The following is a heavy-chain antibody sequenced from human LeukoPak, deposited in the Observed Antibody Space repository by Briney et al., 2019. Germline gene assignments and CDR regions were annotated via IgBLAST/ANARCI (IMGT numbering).Heavy chain of an antibody. CDR3: ARGRRWLHIDY. D-gene: IGHD5-24*01. V-gene: IGHV4-34*01. J-gene: IGHJ4*02. CDR2: INHSGST. Sequence: SETLSLTCAVYGGSFSGYYWSWIRQPPGKGLERIGEINHSGSTNYNPSLKSRVTISVDTSKNQFSLKLSSVTAADTAVYYCARGRRWLHIDYWGQGTLVTDSA. CDR1: GGSFSGYY.